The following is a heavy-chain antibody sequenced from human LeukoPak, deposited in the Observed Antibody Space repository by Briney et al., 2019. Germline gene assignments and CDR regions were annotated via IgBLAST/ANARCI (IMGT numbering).Heavy chain of an antibody. CDR1: GGSISTSSCY. Sequence: SETLSLTCTVSGGSISTSSCYWGWIRQPPGKGLEWIGNIYYSGSTYYNPSLRSRVTISVDTSKNQFSLKLSSVTAADTAVYYCAREPGAGTDYWGQGTLVTVSS. D-gene: IGHD6-13*01. CDR2: IYYSGST. V-gene: IGHV4-39*07. J-gene: IGHJ4*02. CDR3: AREPGAGTDY.